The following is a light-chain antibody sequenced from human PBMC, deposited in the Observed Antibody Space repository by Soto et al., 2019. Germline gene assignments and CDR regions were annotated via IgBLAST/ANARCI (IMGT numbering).Light chain of an antibody. V-gene: IGLV2-14*01. J-gene: IGLJ1*01. Sequence: QSALTQPASMSGSPGQSITISCTGTSXDIGRYNFVSWYQHHPGKAPKLIIYEATKRPSGVSYRFSGSKSGNTASLTISGLQAEDEADYYCTSYTITSPYVFGTGTKVTLL. CDR3: TSYTITSPYV. CDR1: SXDIGRYNF. CDR2: EAT.